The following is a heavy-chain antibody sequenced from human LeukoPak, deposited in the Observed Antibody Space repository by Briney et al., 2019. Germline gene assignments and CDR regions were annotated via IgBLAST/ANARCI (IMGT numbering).Heavy chain of an antibody. CDR3: SRRISRGPFDY. Sequence: SETLFLTCTVSGGSVSSSNYYWGWIRQPPGKGLEWIGSIFYSGNTYYNPSLRGRVTISLDTSMNHFSLRLNSVTAADTAVYYCSRRISRGPFDYLGQGTLVTVSS. CDR2: IFYSGNT. V-gene: IGHV4-39*02. CDR1: GGSVSSSNYY. J-gene: IGHJ4*02.